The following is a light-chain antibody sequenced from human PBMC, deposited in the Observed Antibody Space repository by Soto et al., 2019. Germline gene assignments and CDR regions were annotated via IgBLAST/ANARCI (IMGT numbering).Light chain of an antibody. CDR2: AAS. Sequence: DIQMTQSPSTLSASVGDRVTITCRASQSITTYVNWYQQKLGKAPTLLIYAASSLQSGVPSRFSGSGSGTDFTLTIISLPPEDFATYFCQQCYSSPRTFGQGTKVEI. CDR3: QQCYSSPRT. CDR1: QSITTY. V-gene: IGKV1-39*01. J-gene: IGKJ1*01.